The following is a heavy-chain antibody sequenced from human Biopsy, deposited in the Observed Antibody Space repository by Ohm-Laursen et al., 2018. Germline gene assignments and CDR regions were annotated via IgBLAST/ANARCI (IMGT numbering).Heavy chain of an antibody. V-gene: IGHV4-59*01. J-gene: IGHJ4*02. CDR2: ILSTGST. CDR1: GDSISGYY. CDR3: ARVVGAAPGFDS. Sequence: TLSLTCAVSGDSISGYYWNWIRQPPGKRLEWIGYILSTGSTDYNPSLQSRVSISLDLSTDQFSLKVDSVTAADTAVYYCARVVGAAPGFDSWGRGTPVIVSS. D-gene: IGHD1-26*01.